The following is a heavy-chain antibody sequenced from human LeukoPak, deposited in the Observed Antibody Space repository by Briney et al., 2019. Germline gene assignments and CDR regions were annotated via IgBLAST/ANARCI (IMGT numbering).Heavy chain of an antibody. CDR2: MYYSGTA. D-gene: IGHD6-13*01. J-gene: IGHJ4*02. Sequence: SETLSLTCTVSGGSISSSSYYWGWIRQPPGKGLEWIGSMYYSGTAYNNPSLKSRVTISVDTSKHQFSLNLSSVTAADTAVYYCARDQGSWYDRYFDYWGQGTLVAVSS. V-gene: IGHV4-39*02. CDR3: ARDQGSWYDRYFDY. CDR1: GGSISSSSYY.